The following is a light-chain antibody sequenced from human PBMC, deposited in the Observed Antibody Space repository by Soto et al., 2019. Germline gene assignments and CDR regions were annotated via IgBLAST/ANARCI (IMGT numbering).Light chain of an antibody. CDR1: SNDVGRYNL. J-gene: IGLJ1*01. V-gene: IGLV2-23*02. CDR3: CSYAGXGTPYV. Sequence: QSALTQPASVSGSPGQSITISCTGTSNDVGRYNLVSWCQQHPGKAPKLIIYEVTKRPSGFSNRFSASKSGNTASLTISGLQAEDEADYYCCSYAGXGTPYVFGTGTKVT. CDR2: EVT.